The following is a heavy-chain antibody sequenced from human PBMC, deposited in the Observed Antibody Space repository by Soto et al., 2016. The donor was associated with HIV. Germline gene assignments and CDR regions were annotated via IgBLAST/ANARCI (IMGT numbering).Heavy chain of an antibody. CDR1: GFIFSSYA. Sequence: EVQLVESGGGLVQPGGSLRLSCAASGFIFSSYAMHWVRQAPGKGLEYVSGISSNGGNTYYANSVKGRFTISRDNSKNTLYLQMGSVRAEDAAVYYXARLERIQLWFDIDYWAREPWSPSPQ. J-gene: IGHJ4*02. V-gene: IGHV3-64*01. D-gene: IGHD5-18*01. CDR3: ARLERIQLWFDIDY. CDR2: ISSNGGNT.